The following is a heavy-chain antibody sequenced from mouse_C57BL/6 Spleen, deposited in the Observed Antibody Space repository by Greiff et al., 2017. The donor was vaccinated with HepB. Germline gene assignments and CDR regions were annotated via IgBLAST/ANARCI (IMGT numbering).Heavy chain of an antibody. CDR2: INPYNGGT. D-gene: IGHD3-2*02. V-gene: IGHV1-19*01. Sequence: EVKLVESGPVLVKPGASVKMSCKASGYTFTDYYMNWVKQSHGKSLEWIGVINPYNGGTSYNQKFKGKATLTVDKSSSTAYMELNSLTSEDSAVYYCARGAQATGFDYWGQGTTLTVSS. J-gene: IGHJ2*01. CDR1: GYTFTDYY. CDR3: ARGAQATGFDY.